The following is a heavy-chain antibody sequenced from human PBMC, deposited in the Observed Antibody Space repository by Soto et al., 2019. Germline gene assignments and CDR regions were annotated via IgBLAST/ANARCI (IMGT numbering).Heavy chain of an antibody. CDR1: GGSISSYY. CDR2: IYYSGST. Sequence: SETLSLTCTVSGGSISSYYWSWIRQPPGKGLEWIGYIYYSGSTNYNPSLKSRVTISVDTSKNQFSLKLSSVTAADTAVYYCARPAARYSDAFDIWGQGTMVTFAS. CDR3: ARPAARYSDAFDI. D-gene: IGHD2-15*01. V-gene: IGHV4-59*08. J-gene: IGHJ3*02.